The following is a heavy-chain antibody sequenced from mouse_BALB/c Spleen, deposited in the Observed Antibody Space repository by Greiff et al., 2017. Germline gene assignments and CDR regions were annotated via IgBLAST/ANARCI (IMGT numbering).Heavy chain of an antibody. CDR1: GFTFSSFG. D-gene: IGHD1-1*01. Sequence: EVQLVESGGGLVQPGGSRKLSCAASGFTFSSFGMHWVRQAPEKGLEWVAYISSGSSTIYYADTVKGRFTISRDNPKNTLFLQMTSLRSEDTAMYYCARKGFIFYAMDYWGQGTSVTVSS. J-gene: IGHJ4*01. V-gene: IGHV5-17*02. CDR3: ARKGFIFYAMDY. CDR2: ISSGSSTI.